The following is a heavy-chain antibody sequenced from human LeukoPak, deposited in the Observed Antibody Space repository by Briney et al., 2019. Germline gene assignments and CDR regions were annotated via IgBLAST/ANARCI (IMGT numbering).Heavy chain of an antibody. CDR1: GFTFSSYS. D-gene: IGHD3-10*01. CDR3: ARGRQNYYGSGSYFPPQDV. CDR2: ISSSSSYI. J-gene: IGHJ6*02. Sequence: PGGSLRLSCAASGFTFSSYSMNWVRQAPGKGLEWVSSISSSSSYIYYADSVKGRFTISRDNAKNSLYLQMNSLRAEDTAVYYCARGRQNYYGSGSYFPPQDVWGQGTTVTVSS. V-gene: IGHV3-21*01.